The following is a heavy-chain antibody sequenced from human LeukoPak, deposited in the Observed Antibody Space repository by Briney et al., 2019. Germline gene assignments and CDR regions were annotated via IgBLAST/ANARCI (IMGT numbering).Heavy chain of an antibody. V-gene: IGHV3-74*01. CDR1: GFTFSSFW. CDR2: IKGDGSST. J-gene: IGHJ3*02. D-gene: IGHD5-12*01. Sequence: GGSLRLSCAASGFTFSSFWMHWVRQAPGKGLEWVSSIKGDGSSTDYADSVKGRFTISRDNAKNTLYLQMNSLRAEDTAVYYCLGSATYAFDIWGQGTMVTVSS. CDR3: LGSATYAFDI.